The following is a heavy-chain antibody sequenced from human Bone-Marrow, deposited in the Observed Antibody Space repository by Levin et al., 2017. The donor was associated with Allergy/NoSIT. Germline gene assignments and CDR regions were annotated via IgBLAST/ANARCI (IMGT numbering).Heavy chain of an antibody. V-gene: IGHV1-2*02. J-gene: IGHJ6*02. CDR2: LNPHSGGT. CDR3: ARDRTGADGMDV. D-gene: IGHD3/OR15-3a*01. Sequence: ASVKVSCKASGYTFTDYFIHWMRQAPGQGPEWLGWLNPHSGGTNYGKVFQGRVTMTKDPSIDTAYMELSNLTSDDTAVYFCARDRTGADGMDVWGRGTTVIVSS. CDR1: GYTFTDYF.